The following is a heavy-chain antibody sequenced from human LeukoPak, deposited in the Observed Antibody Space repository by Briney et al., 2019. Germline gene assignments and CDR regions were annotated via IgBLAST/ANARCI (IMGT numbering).Heavy chain of an antibody. CDR3: ARGYDGSGYYCRNWYFDL. V-gene: IGHV4-61*02. CDR2: MYTSGST. Sequence: PSQTLSLTCTVSVCSISSGSYYWSWIRQPAGQGLEYIARMYTSGSTNYNPSLKSRVTISVDTSKNQFSLKLSSVTAADTAVYYCARGYDGSGYYCRNWYFDLWGRGTLVTVSS. D-gene: IGHD3-22*01. J-gene: IGHJ2*01. CDR1: VCSISSGSYY.